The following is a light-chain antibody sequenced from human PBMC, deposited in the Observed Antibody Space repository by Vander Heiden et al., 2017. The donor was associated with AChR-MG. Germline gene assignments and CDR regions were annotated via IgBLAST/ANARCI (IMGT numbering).Light chain of an antibody. CDR3: QQRSNWPPT. J-gene: IGKJ1*01. Sequence: EIVLTQSPGPLSLSPGEQATLSCRASPSVSSNLAWYQQKPGQAPSLLIYDTSSRATGIPARFSGSGSGTDFTLTISSLEPEDFAVYYCQQRSNWPPTFGQGTKVEIK. CDR1: PSVSSN. CDR2: DTS. V-gene: IGKV3-11*01.